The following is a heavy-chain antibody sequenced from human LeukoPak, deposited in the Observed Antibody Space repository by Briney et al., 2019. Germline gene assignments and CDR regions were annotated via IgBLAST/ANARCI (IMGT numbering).Heavy chain of an antibody. CDR3: AKAQGVIAAAGTWGPFDY. CDR1: GFTFSSYG. D-gene: IGHD6-13*01. J-gene: IGHJ4*02. CDR2: ISYDGSNK. V-gene: IGHV3-30*18. Sequence: GGSLRLSCAASGFTFSSYGMHWVRQAPGKGLEWVAVISYDGSNKYYADSVKGRFTISRDNSKNTLYLQMNSLRAEDTAVYYCAKAQGVIAAAGTWGPFDYWGQGILVTVFS.